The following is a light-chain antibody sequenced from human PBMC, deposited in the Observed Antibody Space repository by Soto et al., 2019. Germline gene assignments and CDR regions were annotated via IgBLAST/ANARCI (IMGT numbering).Light chain of an antibody. V-gene: IGLV2-14*01. CDR1: STDIGDYKF. J-gene: IGLJ2*01. CDR3: SSYTGANSLI. Sequence: QSALTQPASVSGSLGQSITISCTGGSTDIGDYKFVSWYRQRPGKAPQLVIYEVTNRPSEISSRFTGSTSGSTASLTVSGLQPEDEADYYCSSYTGANSLIFGGGTKLTVL. CDR2: EVT.